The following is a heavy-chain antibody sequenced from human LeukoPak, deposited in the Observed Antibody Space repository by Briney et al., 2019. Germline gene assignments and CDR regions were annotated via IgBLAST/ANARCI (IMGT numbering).Heavy chain of an antibody. CDR3: ARGHSSSWYYFDY. CDR2: IYTSGST. CDR1: GGSSSSGSYY. J-gene: IGHJ4*02. D-gene: IGHD6-13*01. Sequence: ASETLSLTCTVSGGSSSSGSYYWSWIRQPAGKRLEWIGRIYTSGSTSYNPSLKSRVTISLDTSKNQFSLKLNSVTAADTAVYHCARGHSSSWYYFDYWGQGTLVTVSS. V-gene: IGHV4-61*02.